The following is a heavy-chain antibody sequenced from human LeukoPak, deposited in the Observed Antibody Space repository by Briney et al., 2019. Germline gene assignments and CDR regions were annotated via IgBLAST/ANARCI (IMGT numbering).Heavy chain of an antibody. Sequence: PGGSLRLSCEASGFTFSTYAMHWVRQAPGKGLEWVAVISYDGINKHNADSVKGRIIISRDNSKNTLYLQLNNLRAEDTAMYYCGRGQQHRADYWGKGTLVTV. D-gene: IGHD6-13*01. CDR3: GRGQQHRADY. V-gene: IGHV3-30-3*01. J-gene: IGHJ4*02. CDR2: ISYDGINK. CDR1: GFTFSTYA.